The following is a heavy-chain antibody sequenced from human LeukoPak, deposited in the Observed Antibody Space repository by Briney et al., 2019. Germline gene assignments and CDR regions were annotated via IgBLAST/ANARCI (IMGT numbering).Heavy chain of an antibody. CDR1: GFTFSSYA. D-gene: IGHD1-26*01. J-gene: IGHJ4*02. CDR3: AEDLYQVGWEVLSAFDY. CDR2: ISGSGGST. Sequence: GGSLRLSCAASGFTFSSYAMSWVRQAPGKGLEWVSAISGSGGSTYYADSVKGRFTISRDNSKNTLYLQMNSLRAEDTAVYYCAEDLYQVGWEVLSAFDYCGQGTLVAVSS. V-gene: IGHV3-23*01.